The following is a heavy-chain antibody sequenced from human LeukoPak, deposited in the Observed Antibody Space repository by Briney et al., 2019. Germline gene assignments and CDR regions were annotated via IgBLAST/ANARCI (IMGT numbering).Heavy chain of an antibody. J-gene: IGHJ4*02. CDR2: IYSDGST. D-gene: IGHD3/OR15-3a*01. Sequence: PGGSLRLSCAASGFSVSTSYINWGRQAPGKGLEWVSVIYSDGSTKYADSVKARFTISRDNSKNTVYLQMKSLRVEDTTVYYCARGTLDNWGQGTLVTVSS. CDR3: ARGTLDN. CDR1: GFSVSTSY. V-gene: IGHV3-53*01.